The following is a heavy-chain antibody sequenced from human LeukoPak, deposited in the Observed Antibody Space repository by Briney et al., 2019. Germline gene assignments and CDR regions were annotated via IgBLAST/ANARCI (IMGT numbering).Heavy chain of an antibody. CDR2: IIPIFGTA. D-gene: IGHD3-22*01. J-gene: IGHJ4*02. V-gene: IGHV1-69*05. CDR3: ARGRGYYDSSGYFDY. CDR1: GGTFSSYA. Sequence: GSSVKVSCKASGGTFSSYAISWVRQAPGQGLEWMGGIIPIFGTANYAQKFQGRVTITTDESTSTAYMELSSLRSDDTAVYYCARGRGYYDSSGYFDYWGQGTLVTVSS.